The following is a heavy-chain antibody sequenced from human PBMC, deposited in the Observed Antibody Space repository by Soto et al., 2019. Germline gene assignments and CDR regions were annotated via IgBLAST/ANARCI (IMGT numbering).Heavy chain of an antibody. V-gene: IGHV3-21*01. J-gene: IGHJ4*02. CDR1: GFTFSSYS. CDR3: ARDEFCYGGSCFYPDY. CDR2: ISSSSSYI. D-gene: IGHD2-15*01. Sequence: GGSLRLSCAAFGFTFSSYSMNWVRQAPGKGLEWVSSISSSSSYIYYADSVKGRFTISRDNAKNSLYLQMNSLRAEDTAVYYCARDEFCYGGSCFYPDYWGQGTLVTVSS.